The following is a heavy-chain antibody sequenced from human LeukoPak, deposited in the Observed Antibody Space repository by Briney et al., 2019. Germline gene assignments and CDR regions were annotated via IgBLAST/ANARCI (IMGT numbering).Heavy chain of an antibody. Sequence: GGSLRLSCAASGFTFSTSSMSWVRQAPGRGLEWVSLFSGSSGRTYYADSVKGRFTISRDNSKNTLYLHMNSLRAEDTAIYYCVKRYCSGGSCYHRYFDYWGQGTLVTVSS. V-gene: IGHV3-23*01. D-gene: IGHD2-15*01. CDR1: GFTFSTSS. CDR2: FSGSSGRT. J-gene: IGHJ4*02. CDR3: VKRYCSGGSCYHRYFDY.